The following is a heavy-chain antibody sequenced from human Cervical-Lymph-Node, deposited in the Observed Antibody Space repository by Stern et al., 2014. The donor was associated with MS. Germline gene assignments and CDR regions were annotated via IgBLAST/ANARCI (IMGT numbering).Heavy chain of an antibody. Sequence: QVQLVQSGGEVKKPGASVKVSCKASGDTFSYYGLSWVRQAPGQGLEWMGGISADNGAPTYAQKVRGRVTITTDTSNSTVFLAVRSLRSADTAVYYCARVPTGPRMAHYLDIWGQGTLVTVSS. J-gene: IGHJ4*02. V-gene: IGHV1-18*01. CDR2: ISADNGAP. CDR3: ARVPTGPRMAHYLDI. D-gene: IGHD5-24*01. CDR1: GDTFSYYG.